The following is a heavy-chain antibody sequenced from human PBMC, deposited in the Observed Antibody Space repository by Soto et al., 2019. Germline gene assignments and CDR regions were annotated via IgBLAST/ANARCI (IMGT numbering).Heavy chain of an antibody. J-gene: IGHJ4*02. Sequence: QVQLVQSGAEVKKPGSSMKVSCKASGGTFSSYTISWVRQAPGQGLEWMGRIIPILGIANYAQKFQGRVTITADKSTSTAYMELSSLRSEDTAVYYCARPTGYDYVWGSYRLDYWGQGTLVTVSS. V-gene: IGHV1-69*02. D-gene: IGHD3-16*02. CDR3: ARPTGYDYVWGSYRLDY. CDR2: IIPILGIA. CDR1: GGTFSSYT.